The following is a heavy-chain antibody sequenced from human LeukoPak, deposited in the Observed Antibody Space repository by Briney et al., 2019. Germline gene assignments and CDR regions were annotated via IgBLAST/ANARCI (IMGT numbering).Heavy chain of an antibody. Sequence: SETLSLTCAVFGGSFSGDYWSWIRQPPGKGLEWIGEINHSGSTKYNPSPKSRVTISVDTSKNQFSLKLSSVTAADTAAYYCARGKIIWSTPGGNWFDPWGQGTLVTVSS. CDR1: GGSFSGDY. J-gene: IGHJ5*02. CDR2: INHSGST. CDR3: ARGKIIWSTPGGNWFDP. V-gene: IGHV4-34*01. D-gene: IGHD5/OR15-5a*01.